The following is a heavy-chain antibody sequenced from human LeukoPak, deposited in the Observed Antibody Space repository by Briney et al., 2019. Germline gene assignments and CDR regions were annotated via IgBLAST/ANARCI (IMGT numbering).Heavy chain of an antibody. CDR3: VKPNLAVAGTRYFDS. D-gene: IGHD6-19*01. V-gene: IGHV3-64D*06. Sequence: GGSLRLSCSASGFTFSTYPMHWVRQAQGKGLEYVSAINNYGDNTYYADSVNGIFTISRDNSKNTLYLQMSSLRPEDTAVYTCVKPNLAVAGTRYFDSWGQGTLVTVSS. CDR2: INNYGDNT. CDR1: GFTFSTYP. J-gene: IGHJ4*02.